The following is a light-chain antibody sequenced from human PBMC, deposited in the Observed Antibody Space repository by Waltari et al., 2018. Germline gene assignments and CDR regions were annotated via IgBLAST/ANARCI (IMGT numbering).Light chain of an antibody. CDR2: WAS. Sequence: DIQMTQSPSSVSASVGDRVTITCRASQGIDNWLAWYQLKPGQPPKLLIYWASTREPGVPDRFSGSGSGTDFTLAISGLQAEDVAVYYCQQYYSTPPTFGQGTKVGIK. CDR3: QQYYSTPPT. J-gene: IGKJ1*01. V-gene: IGKV4-1*01. CDR1: QGIDNW.